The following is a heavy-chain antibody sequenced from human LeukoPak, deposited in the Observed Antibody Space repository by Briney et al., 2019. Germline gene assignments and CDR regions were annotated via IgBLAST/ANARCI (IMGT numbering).Heavy chain of an antibody. Sequence: SETLSLTCTVSGGSISSYYWSWIRQPAGKGLEWIGRIYTSGSTNYNPSLKSRVTMSVDTSKNQFSLKLSSVTAADTAVYYCARDRDSSGYYYYYYMDVWGKGTTVTVSS. D-gene: IGHD3-22*01. CDR1: GGSISSYY. CDR2: IYTSGST. V-gene: IGHV4-4*07. J-gene: IGHJ6*03. CDR3: ARDRDSSGYYYYYYMDV.